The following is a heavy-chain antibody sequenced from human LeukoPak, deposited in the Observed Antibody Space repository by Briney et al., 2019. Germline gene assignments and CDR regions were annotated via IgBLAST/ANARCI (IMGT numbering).Heavy chain of an antibody. D-gene: IGHD6-13*01. V-gene: IGHV4-39*07. CDR3: ARDQIYSSSWYEGFYYYYYMDV. CDR2: INHSGST. CDR1: GGSISSSSYY. J-gene: IGHJ6*03. Sequence: SETLSLTCTVSGGSISSSSYYWGWIRQPPGKGLEWIGEINHSGSTNYNPSLKSRVTISVDTSKNQFSLKLSSVTAADTAVYYCARDQIYSSSWYEGFYYYYYMDVWGKGTTVTVSS.